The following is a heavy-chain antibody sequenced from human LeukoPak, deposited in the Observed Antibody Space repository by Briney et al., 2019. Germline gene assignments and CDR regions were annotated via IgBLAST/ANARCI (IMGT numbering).Heavy chain of an antibody. CDR3: ARVQTGPLIWNGYYSHENWFDP. Sequence: GGSLRLSCAASGFTFSSYWMSWVRQAPGKGLEWVANIKQDGSEKYYVDSVKGRFTISRDNAKNSLYLQMNSLRAEDTAVYYCARVQTGPLIWNGYYSHENWFDPWGQGTLVTVSS. CDR2: IKQDGSEK. J-gene: IGHJ5*02. CDR1: GFTFSSYW. D-gene: IGHD3-3*01. V-gene: IGHV3-7*01.